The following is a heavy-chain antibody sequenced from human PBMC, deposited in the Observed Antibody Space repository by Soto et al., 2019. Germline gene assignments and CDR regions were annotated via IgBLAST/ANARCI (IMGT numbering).Heavy chain of an antibody. V-gene: IGHV3-30*03. J-gene: IGHJ1*01. CDR2: TSFDGTNN. Sequence: QVQLVESGGGVVQPGRSLRLSCAASGFPFSLYGMHWVRQAPGKGLDWVAVTSFDGTNNHYADSVKGRFSISRENSKSRLYLEKNILRVEDTEFYYCVTKRADRYEAPLEHWCQETLVTVSS. D-gene: IGHD1-20*01. CDR1: GFPFSLYG. CDR3: VTKRADRYEAPLEH.